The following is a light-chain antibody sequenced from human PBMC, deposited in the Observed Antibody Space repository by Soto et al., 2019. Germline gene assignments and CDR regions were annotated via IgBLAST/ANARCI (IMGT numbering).Light chain of an antibody. CDR3: GTWHSSLSAL. Sequence: QAVLTQPPSVSAAPGQKVTISCSGSSSNIGNNYVSWYQQLPGTAPKLLIYENNKRPSGIPDRFSGSKSGTSATLGITGLQTGDEADYYCGTWHSSLSALFGTGTKLTVL. CDR1: SSNIGNNY. CDR2: ENN. V-gene: IGLV1-51*02. J-gene: IGLJ1*01.